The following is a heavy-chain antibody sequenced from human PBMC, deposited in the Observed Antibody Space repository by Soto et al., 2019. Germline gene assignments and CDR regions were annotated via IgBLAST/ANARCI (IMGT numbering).Heavy chain of an antibody. Sequence: PSETLSLTCTVSGDSISTYYWSWIQQPPGKGLQWIGYIFYSGGTAYNPSLKSRVTISLDMSKKQISLKLSSVTTADTATYFCARLQLVQKVIDYWGQGTLVTVSS. CDR3: ARLQLVQKVIDY. CDR1: GDSISTYY. D-gene: IGHD1-1*01. V-gene: IGHV4-59*01. J-gene: IGHJ4*02. CDR2: IFYSGGT.